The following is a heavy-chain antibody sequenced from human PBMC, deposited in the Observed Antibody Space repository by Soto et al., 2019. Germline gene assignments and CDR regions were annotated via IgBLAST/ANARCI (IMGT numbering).Heavy chain of an antibody. CDR3: ASHFDYGGNSDHYYYGMDV. Sequence: QVQLVQSGAEVKKPGSSVKVSCKASGGTFSSYAISWVRQAPGQGLEWMGGIIPIFGTANYAQKFQGRVTITADESTSTAYMELSSLRSEDTAVYYCASHFDYGGNSDHYYYGMDVWGQGTTVTVSS. CDR1: GGTFSSYA. D-gene: IGHD4-17*01. J-gene: IGHJ6*02. CDR2: IIPIFGTA. V-gene: IGHV1-69*01.